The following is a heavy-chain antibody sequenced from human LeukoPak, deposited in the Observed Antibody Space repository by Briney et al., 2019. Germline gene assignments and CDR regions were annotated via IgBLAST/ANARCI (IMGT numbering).Heavy chain of an antibody. D-gene: IGHD3-10*01. V-gene: IGHV3-30*02. CDR3: AKDVYVGGDYFDY. CDR2: IRYDGSIK. Sequence: GGSLRLSCGASGFTFRNYGMHWVRLAPGKGLELVACIRYDGSIKYYVDWVSGRFTVSIDNSNNTLYLQLNILRAEDAAVYYCAKDVYVGGDYFDYWGQGTQVTVSS. J-gene: IGHJ4*02. CDR1: GFTFRNYG.